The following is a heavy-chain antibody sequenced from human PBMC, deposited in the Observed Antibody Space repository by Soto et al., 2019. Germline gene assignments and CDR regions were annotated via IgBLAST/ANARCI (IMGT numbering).Heavy chain of an antibody. J-gene: IGHJ6*02. V-gene: IGHV1-18*01. D-gene: IGHD2-15*01. CDR2: ISAYNGNT. CDR1: GYTFTSYG. Sequence: ASVKVSCKASGYTFTSYGISWVRQAPGQGLEWVGWISAYNGNTNYAQKLQGRVTMTTDTPTSTAYMELRSLRSDDTAVYYCARVSRYCSGGSCYGMDVWGQGTTVTVSS. CDR3: ARVSRYCSGGSCYGMDV.